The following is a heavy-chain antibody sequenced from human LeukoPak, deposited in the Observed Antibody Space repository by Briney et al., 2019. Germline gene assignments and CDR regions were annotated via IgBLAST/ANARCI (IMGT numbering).Heavy chain of an antibody. CDR3: ARRSSTSYYYYGMGV. CDR2: IYYSGST. D-gene: IGHD2-2*01. J-gene: IGHJ6*02. V-gene: IGHV4-59*01. Sequence: SETLSLTCTVSGGSISSYYWSWIRQPPGKGLEWIGYIYYSGSTNYNPSHKSRVTISVDTSKNQFSLKLSSVTAADTAVYYCARRSSTSYYYYGMGVWGQGTTVTVSS. CDR1: GGSISSYY.